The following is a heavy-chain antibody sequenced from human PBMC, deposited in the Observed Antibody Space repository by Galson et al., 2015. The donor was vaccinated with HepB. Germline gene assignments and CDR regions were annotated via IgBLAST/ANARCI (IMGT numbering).Heavy chain of an antibody. Sequence: SLRLSCAASGFTFSSYAMHWVRQAPGKGLEYVSAISSNGGSTYYADSVKGRFTISRDNSKNTLYLQMSSLRAEDTAVYYCAKDFGHSGLVGATGDAFDIWGQGTMVTVSS. J-gene: IGHJ3*02. CDR1: GFTFSSYA. D-gene: IGHD1-26*01. CDR3: AKDFGHSGLVGATGDAFDI. CDR2: ISSNGGST. V-gene: IGHV3-64D*06.